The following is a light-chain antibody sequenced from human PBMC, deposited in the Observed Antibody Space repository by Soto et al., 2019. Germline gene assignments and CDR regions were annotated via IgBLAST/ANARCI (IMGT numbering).Light chain of an antibody. Sequence: QSALTQPRSVSGSPGQSGTLSCAGTSSDVGAYNYVSWYQQYPGNDPKLMIYDVSERPSGVPDRFSGAKSGNTASLTISGLKTDDETDYYCCSYAGSYTMVFGGGTKLTVL. CDR1: SSDVGAYNY. J-gene: IGLJ2*01. CDR3: CSYAGSYTMV. V-gene: IGLV2-11*01. CDR2: DVS.